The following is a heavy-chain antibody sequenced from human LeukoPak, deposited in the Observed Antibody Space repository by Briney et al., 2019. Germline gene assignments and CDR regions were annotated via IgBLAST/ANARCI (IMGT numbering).Heavy chain of an antibody. CDR1: GYTITSDG. V-gene: IGHV1-18*01. D-gene: IGHD1-7*01. CDR3: ARVYGITGTTARREPFDY. Sequence: ASVKVSCKASGYTITSDGISWVRQAPGQGLERMGCISAYNGNTNYAQNLQGRVTMTTDTSTSTAYMELRSLRSDDTAVYYCARVYGITGTTARREPFDYWGQGTLVTVSS. J-gene: IGHJ4*02. CDR2: ISAYNGNT.